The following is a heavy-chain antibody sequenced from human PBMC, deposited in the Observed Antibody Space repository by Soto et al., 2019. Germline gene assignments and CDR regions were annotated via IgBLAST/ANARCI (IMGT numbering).Heavy chain of an antibody. CDR1: GFTFSSYA. CDR3: AREGQYYHGPAGHFDY. Sequence: QVQLVESGGGVVQPGRSLRLSCAASGFTFSSYAMHWVRQAPGKGLEWVAVISYAGSNKYYADSVKGRFTISRDNSKNTLYLQMNSLRAEDTAVYYCAREGQYYHGPAGHFDYWGQGTLVTVSS. CDR2: ISYAGSNK. J-gene: IGHJ4*02. V-gene: IGHV3-30-3*01. D-gene: IGHD3-10*01.